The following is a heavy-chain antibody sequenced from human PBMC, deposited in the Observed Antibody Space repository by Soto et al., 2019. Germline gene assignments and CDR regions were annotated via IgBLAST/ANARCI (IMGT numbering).Heavy chain of an antibody. Sequence: PGGSLRLSCAASGFTFISYAMSWVLQAPGKGLEWVSAISGSGGSTYYADSVKGRFTISRDNSKNTLYLQMNSLRAEDTAVYYCAKDAGSYSVVRPFSEPYYFDYWGQGTLVTVSS. J-gene: IGHJ4*02. D-gene: IGHD1-26*01. CDR1: GFTFISYA. CDR2: ISGSGGST. V-gene: IGHV3-23*01. CDR3: AKDAGSYSVVRPFSEPYYFDY.